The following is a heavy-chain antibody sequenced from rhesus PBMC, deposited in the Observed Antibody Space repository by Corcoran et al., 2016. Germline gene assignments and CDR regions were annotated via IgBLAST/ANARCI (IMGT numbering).Heavy chain of an antibody. CDR2: ISGSSGST. CDR3: ARGRQLEFGDY. J-gene: IGHJ4*01. V-gene: IGHV4-173*01. CDR1: GGSVRRNY. D-gene: IGHD6-25*01. Sequence: QLQLQESGPGLVKPSETLSLTCAVSGGSVRRNYWNWIRQPPGKGLEWIGRISGSSGSTDYNPSLKSRVTISTDTSKNQFSLKLSSMTAADTAVYYCARGRQLEFGDYWGQGVLVTVSS.